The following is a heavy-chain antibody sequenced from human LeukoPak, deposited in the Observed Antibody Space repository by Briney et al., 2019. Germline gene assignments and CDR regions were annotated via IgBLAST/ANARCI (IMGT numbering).Heavy chain of an antibody. Sequence: GGSLRLSCAVSGFIFSSYEMNWVRQAPGKGLEWVSYISSSGSTIYYADSVKGRFTISRDNAKNSLYLQMNSLRAEDTAVYYCARGAGYYYDSSGYQGYWGQGTLVTVSS. D-gene: IGHD3-22*01. V-gene: IGHV3-48*03. CDR2: ISSSGSTI. CDR1: GFIFSSYE. J-gene: IGHJ4*02. CDR3: ARGAGYYYDSSGYQGY.